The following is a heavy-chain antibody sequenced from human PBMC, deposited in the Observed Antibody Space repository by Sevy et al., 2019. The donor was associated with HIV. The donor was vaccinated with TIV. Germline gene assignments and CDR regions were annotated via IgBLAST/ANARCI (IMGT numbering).Heavy chain of an antibody. D-gene: IGHD5-12*01. CDR3: LREIMGQYSAYDGAGYYGMDV. Sequence: GGSLRLSCAASGFSFNTFSMNWVRQRPEKGLEWVSSISSSSNYIFYADSVKVRFTISRDNAKDSLYLQTNSLRAEDTAVYYCLREIMGQYSAYDGAGYYGMDVWGPGTTVTVSS. V-gene: IGHV3-21*01. J-gene: IGHJ6*02. CDR2: ISSSSNYI. CDR1: GFSFNTFS.